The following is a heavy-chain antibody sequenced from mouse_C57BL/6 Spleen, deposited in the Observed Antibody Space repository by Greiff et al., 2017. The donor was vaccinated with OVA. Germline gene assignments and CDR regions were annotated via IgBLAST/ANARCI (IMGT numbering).Heavy chain of an antibody. CDR2: IYPGDGDT. CDR1: GYAFSSSW. J-gene: IGHJ4*01. D-gene: IGHD2-3*01. CDR3: AIRGYDGNYVDYAMDY. V-gene: IGHV1-82*01. Sequence: QVQLKQSGPELVKPGASVKISCKASGYAFSSSWMKWVKQRPGKGLEWIGRIYPGDGDTNYNGKFKGKATLTADKSSSTAYMQLSSLTSEDSAVYFCAIRGYDGNYVDYAMDYWGQGTSVTVSS.